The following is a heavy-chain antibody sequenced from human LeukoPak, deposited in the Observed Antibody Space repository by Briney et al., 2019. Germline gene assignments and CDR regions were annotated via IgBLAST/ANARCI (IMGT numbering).Heavy chain of an antibody. CDR1: GFTFSSYS. V-gene: IGHV3-23*01. Sequence: GGSLRLSCAASGFTFSSYSMSWVRQAPGKGLERVSGISGSGSSTYYADSVKGRFTISRDNSKNTVYLQMNTLRAEDTAVYYCAKDISATKPYYADYWGQGTLVTVSS. J-gene: IGHJ4*02. D-gene: IGHD6-13*01. CDR2: ISGSGSST. CDR3: AKDISATKPYYADY.